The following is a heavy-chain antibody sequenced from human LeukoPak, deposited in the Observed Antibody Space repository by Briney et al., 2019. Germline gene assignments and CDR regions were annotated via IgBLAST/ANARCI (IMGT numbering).Heavy chain of an antibody. CDR3: ARDRCGGSCYFDAFDI. J-gene: IGHJ3*02. CDR1: GFIFSNSW. V-gene: IGHV3-21*01. CDR2: ISSSSSYI. D-gene: IGHD2-15*01. Sequence: GGSLRLSCAASGFIFSNSWMNWVRQAPGKGLEWVSSISSSSSYIYYADSVKGRFTISRDNAKNSLYLQMNSLRAEDTAVYYCARDRCGGSCYFDAFDIWGQGTMVTVSS.